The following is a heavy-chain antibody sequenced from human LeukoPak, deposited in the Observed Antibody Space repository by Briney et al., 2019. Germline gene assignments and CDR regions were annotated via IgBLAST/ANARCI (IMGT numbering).Heavy chain of an antibody. V-gene: IGHV3-7*04. D-gene: IGHD6-6*01. Sequence: GGSLRLSCAASGFTFSSYWMSWVRQAPGKGLEWVANIKQDGSEKYYVDSVKGRFTISRDNAKNSLYLQMNSLRAEDTAVYYCARGKYSSSSWGYYFDYWGQGTLVTVSS. CDR2: IKQDGSEK. J-gene: IGHJ4*02. CDR1: GFTFSSYW. CDR3: ARGKYSSSSWGYYFDY.